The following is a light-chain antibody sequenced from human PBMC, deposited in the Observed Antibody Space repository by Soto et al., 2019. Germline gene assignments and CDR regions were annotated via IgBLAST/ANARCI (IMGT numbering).Light chain of an antibody. CDR2: EVS. V-gene: IGLV2-14*01. CDR1: SSDVGTYNY. Sequence: QSVLTQPASVSGSPGQSITISCTGTSSDVGTYNYVSWYQQHPGKAPKLIIYEVSNRPSGVSNRFSCSKSGNTASLTISGLQAEDEADYYCSSYTSSTDYVFGTGTKVTVL. J-gene: IGLJ1*01. CDR3: SSYTSSTDYV.